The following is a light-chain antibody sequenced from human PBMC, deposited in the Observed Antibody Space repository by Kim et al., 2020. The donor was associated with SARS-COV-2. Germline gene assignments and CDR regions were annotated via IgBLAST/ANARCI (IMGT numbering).Light chain of an antibody. J-gene: IGLJ3*02. CDR1: SSNIGSDT. V-gene: IGLV1-44*01. CDR2: SNN. CDR3: AAWDDSLNVWV. Sequence: ELTQPPSASETPGQRVTISCSGSSSNIGSDTVNWYQQLPGTAPKLLIYSNNQRPSGVPDRFSGSKSGTSASLAISGLQSEDEADYYCAAWDDSLNVWVFGGGTKLTVL.